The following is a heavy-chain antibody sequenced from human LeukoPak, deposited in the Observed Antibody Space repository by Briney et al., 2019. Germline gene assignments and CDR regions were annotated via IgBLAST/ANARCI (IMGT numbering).Heavy chain of an antibody. J-gene: IGHJ4*02. CDR2: IGIDSGNT. D-gene: IGHD1-1*01. CDR1: GFPFIEYS. CDR3: ARGHNYAFDN. Sequence: GGSLRLSCTASGFPFIEYSMNWVRQVPGKGLERISYIGIDSGNTKYADSVRGRFTISADKAKNSLYLQMNSLRVEDTAVYYCARGHNYAFDNWGQGTLVSVAS. V-gene: IGHV3-48*01.